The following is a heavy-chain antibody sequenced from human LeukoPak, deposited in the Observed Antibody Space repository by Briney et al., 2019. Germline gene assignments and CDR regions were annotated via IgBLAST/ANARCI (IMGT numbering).Heavy chain of an antibody. CDR3: ARGSDTAMVLFYYFDY. CDR2: ISSSGSTI. J-gene: IGHJ4*02. D-gene: IGHD5-18*01. V-gene: IGHV3-48*03. CDR1: GFTFSSYA. Sequence: GGSLRLSCAASGFTFSSYAMHWIRQAPGKGLEWVSYISSSGSTIYYADSVKGRFTISRDNAKNSLYLQMNTLRAEDTAVYYCARGSDTAMVLFYYFDYWGQGTLVTVSS.